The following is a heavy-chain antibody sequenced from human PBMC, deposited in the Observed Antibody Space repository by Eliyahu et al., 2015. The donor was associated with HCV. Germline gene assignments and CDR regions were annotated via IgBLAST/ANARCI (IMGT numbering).Heavy chain of an antibody. CDR3: ASGGGGIAVAGTGGWFDP. CDR2: IHYSGST. J-gene: IGHJ5*02. V-gene: IGHV4-59*01. CDR1: GGXITPYX. Sequence: QVQLQESGPGLVKPSETLSLPCTVSGGXITPYXWSWIRPXPGKGLEWIGYIHYSGSTNYNPSLKSRVTISVDTSKNQFSLNLTSVTAADTAVYYCASGGGGIAVAGTGGWFDPWGQGTLVTVSS. D-gene: IGHD6-19*01.